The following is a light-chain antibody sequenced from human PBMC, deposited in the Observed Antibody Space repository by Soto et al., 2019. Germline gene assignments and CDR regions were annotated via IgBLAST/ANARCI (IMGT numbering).Light chain of an antibody. CDR1: QSISSY. V-gene: IGKV1-39*01. CDR3: QQSYSRPYT. Sequence: EIQMTQSPSSLSASVGDRVTITCRASQSISSYVNWYQQKLGKAPKLLIYGASSLVNGVPSRFSGSGSGTDFTLTISSLQRDDLASYYCQQSYSRPYTFGQGTNLEIK. CDR2: GAS. J-gene: IGKJ2*01.